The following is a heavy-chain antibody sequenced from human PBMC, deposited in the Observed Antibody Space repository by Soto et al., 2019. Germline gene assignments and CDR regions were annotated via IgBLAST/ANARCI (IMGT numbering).Heavy chain of an antibody. D-gene: IGHD5-18*01. V-gene: IGHV3-23*01. CDR2: ISGGGGST. J-gene: IGHJ4*02. CDR1: GFTFSSYA. CDR3: AKGGQLYSYGYFDY. Sequence: PGGSLRLSCAASGFTFSSYAMSWVRQAPGKGLEWVSAISGGGGSTYYADSVKGRFTISRDNSKNTLYLQMNSLRAEDTAVYYCAKGGQLYSYGYFDYWGQGTLVTVSS.